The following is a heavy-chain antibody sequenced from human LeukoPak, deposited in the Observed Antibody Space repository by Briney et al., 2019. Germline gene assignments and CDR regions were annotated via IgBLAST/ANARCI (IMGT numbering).Heavy chain of an antibody. D-gene: IGHD1-26*01. CDR2: INHSGST. Sequence: SETLSLTCAVYGGSFSGYYWSWIRQPPGKGLEWIGEINHSGSTNYNPSLKSRVTMSVDTSKNQFSLKLSSVTAADTAVYYCARALILGVGAPMMYDAFDIWGQGTMVTVSS. CDR1: GGSFSGYY. V-gene: IGHV4-34*01. CDR3: ARALILGVGAPMMYDAFDI. J-gene: IGHJ3*02.